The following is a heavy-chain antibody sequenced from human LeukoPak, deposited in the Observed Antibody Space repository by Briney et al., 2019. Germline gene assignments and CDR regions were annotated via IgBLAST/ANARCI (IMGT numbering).Heavy chain of an antibody. D-gene: IGHD2-2*01. CDR1: GGSFSGYY. CDR3: ARGGKVVPAAPSEYFQH. Sequence: PSETLSLTCAVYGGSFSGYYWRWVRQPPGRGVERIGEINHSGSTNYNPCLKSRVTISVDTSKNQFSLKLSSVTAADTAVYYCARGGKVVPAAPSEYFQHWGQGTLVTVSS. J-gene: IGHJ1*01. V-gene: IGHV4-34*01. CDR2: INHSGST.